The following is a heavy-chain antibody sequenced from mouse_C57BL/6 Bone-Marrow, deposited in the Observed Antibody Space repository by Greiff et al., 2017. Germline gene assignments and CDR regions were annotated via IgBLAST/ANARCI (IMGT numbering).Heavy chain of an antibody. Sequence: EVQLQQSGAELVRPGASVKLSCTASGFNIKDDYMHWVKQRPEQGLEWIGWIDPENGDTEYASKFQGKATITADTSYNTAYLQLSSLTSEDTAVYYCTTIYYDYYWFAYWGQGTLVTVSA. CDR1: GFNIKDDY. J-gene: IGHJ3*01. CDR2: IDPENGDT. V-gene: IGHV14-4*01. D-gene: IGHD2-4*01. CDR3: TTIYYDYYWFAY.